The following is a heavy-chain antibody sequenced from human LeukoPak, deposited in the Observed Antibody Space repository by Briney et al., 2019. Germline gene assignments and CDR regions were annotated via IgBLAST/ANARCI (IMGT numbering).Heavy chain of an antibody. CDR3: AREGIVVPAAMGGIDY. CDR2: INPNSGGT. V-gene: IGHV1-2*02. J-gene: IGHJ4*02. CDR1: GYTFTGYY. D-gene: IGHD2-2*01. Sequence: ASLKVSCKASGYTFTGYYMHWVRQAPGQGLEWMGWINPNSGGTNYAQKFQGRVTMTRDTSISTAYVELSRLRSDDTAVYYCAREGIVVPAAMGGIDYWGQGTLVTVSS.